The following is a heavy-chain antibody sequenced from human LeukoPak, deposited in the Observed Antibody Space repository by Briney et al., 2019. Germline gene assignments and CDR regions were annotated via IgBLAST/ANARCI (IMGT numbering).Heavy chain of an antibody. CDR2: IKQEGSEK. D-gene: IGHD4-11*01. CDR3: ARVSRDFYSNYYYYYGMDV. CDR1: GFTFSSYW. J-gene: IGHJ6*02. Sequence: GGSLRLSCAASGFTFSSYWMSWVRQAPGKGLEWVANIKQEGSEKYYVDSVKGRFTISRDNAKNSLYLQMNSLRAEDTAVYYCARVSRDFYSNYYYYYGMDVWGQGTTVTVSS. V-gene: IGHV3-7*01.